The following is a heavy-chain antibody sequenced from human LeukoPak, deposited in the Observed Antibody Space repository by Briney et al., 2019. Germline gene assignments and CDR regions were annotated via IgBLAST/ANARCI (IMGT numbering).Heavy chain of an antibody. J-gene: IGHJ5*02. CDR1: GDSVSSNSAA. V-gene: IGHV6-1*01. CDR3: AISRSVENSPRIFDP. D-gene: IGHD2-15*01. Sequence: SQTLSLTCAISGDSVSSNSAAWNWIRQSPSRGLEWLGRTYYRSKWYNDYAVSVKSRITINPDTSKNQLSLQLNSVTPEDTAVYYCAISRSVENSPRIFDPWGQGTLVTVSS. CDR2: TYYRSKWYN.